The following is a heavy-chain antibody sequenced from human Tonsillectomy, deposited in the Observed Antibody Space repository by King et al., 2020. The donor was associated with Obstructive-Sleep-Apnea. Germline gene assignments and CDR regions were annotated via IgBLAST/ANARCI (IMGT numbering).Heavy chain of an antibody. CDR2: IYYSGST. D-gene: IGHD5-24*01. J-gene: IGHJ4*02. V-gene: IGHV4-39*07. CDR3: ARDLPRRDGYNYDY. CDR1: GGSISSSSYY. Sequence: QLQESGPGLVKPSETLSLTCTVSGGSISSSSYYWGWIRQPPGKGLEWIGSIYYSGSTYYNPSLKSRVTISVDTSKNQFSLKLSSVTAADTAVYYCARDLPRRDGYNYDYWGQGTLVTVSS.